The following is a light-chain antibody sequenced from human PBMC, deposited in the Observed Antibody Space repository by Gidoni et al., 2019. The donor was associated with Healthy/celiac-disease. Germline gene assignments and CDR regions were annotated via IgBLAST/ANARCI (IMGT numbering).Light chain of an antibody. CDR1: QGISSY. CDR3: QQYYSYPRT. V-gene: IGKV1-8*01. CDR2: AAS. J-gene: IGKJ1*01. Sequence: IRMTQSPSSLSASTGDRVTITCRASQGISSYLAWYQQKTGKAPKLLIYAASNLQSGVPSRFSGSGSGTDFTLTISCLQSEDFATYYCQQYYSYPRTFGQGTKVEIK.